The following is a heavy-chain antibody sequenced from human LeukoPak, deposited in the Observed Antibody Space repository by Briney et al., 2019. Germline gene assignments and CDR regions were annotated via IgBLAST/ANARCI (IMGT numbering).Heavy chain of an antibody. Sequence: PGGSLRLSCGASGFTFSNYGMLWVRQAPGKGLEWVAVISYDGSNKYYADSVKGRFTISRDNSKNTLYLQMNSLRAEDTAVYYCAKDYSELGGYYYYMDVWGKGTTVTVSS. CDR3: AKDYSELGGYYYYMDV. CDR1: GFTFSNYG. D-gene: IGHD7-27*01. V-gene: IGHV3-30*18. CDR2: ISYDGSNK. J-gene: IGHJ6*03.